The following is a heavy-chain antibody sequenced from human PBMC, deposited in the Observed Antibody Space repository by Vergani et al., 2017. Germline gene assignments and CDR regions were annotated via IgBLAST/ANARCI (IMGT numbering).Heavy chain of an antibody. V-gene: IGHV4-34*11. D-gene: IGHD3-10*01. CDR3: GRVADFYGLGSCRLDL. Sequence: QVQLQQWGAGLLKPSETLSLTCAVYGGSMSGYYWSWIRQPPGKELEWIGYMYHSGSTNYNPSLVTRVTISGDTSKNQFSLKLNSVTAADTAVYYCGRVADFYGLGSCRLDLWGQGILVTVSS. CDR1: GGSMSGYY. J-gene: IGHJ5*02. CDR2: MYHSGST.